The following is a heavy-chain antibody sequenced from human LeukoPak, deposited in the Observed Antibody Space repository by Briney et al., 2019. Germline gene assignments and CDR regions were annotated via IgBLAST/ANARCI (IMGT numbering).Heavy chain of an antibody. CDR1: GGSISSGPYY. CDR2: ITYSGNT. J-gene: IGHJ6*02. CDR3: ARIAYDALDSYYYGMDV. Sequence: KPSETLSLTCTVSGGSISSGPYYWIWIRQHPGKGLEWIGYITYSGNTYYYPALNSRVTVSLDTSKTQFSLKLSSVTAADTAVYYCARIAYDALDSYYYGMDVWGQGTTVTVSS. D-gene: IGHD3-3*01. V-gene: IGHV4-31*03.